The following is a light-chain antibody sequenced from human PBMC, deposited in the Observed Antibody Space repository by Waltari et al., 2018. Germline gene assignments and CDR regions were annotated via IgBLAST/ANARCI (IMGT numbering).Light chain of an antibody. Sequence: SYVLTQPPSVSVAPGETARLPCGGDKLVYKSLHCYQQRPGQAPVLVISYDHDRPSGIPERFSGSKSGNTATLTIIRVEAGDAADYYCQVWDSSTDHSWVFGGGTRLTVL. CDR1: KLVYKS. J-gene: IGLJ3*02. CDR2: YDH. CDR3: QVWDSSTDHSWV. V-gene: IGLV3-21*04.